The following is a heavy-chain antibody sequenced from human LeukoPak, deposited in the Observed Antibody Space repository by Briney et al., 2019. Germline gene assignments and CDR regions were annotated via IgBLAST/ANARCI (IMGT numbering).Heavy chain of an antibody. Sequence: PSETLSLTCTVSGDSISSYYWSWIRQPPGKGLEWIGYIYYSGNTNYNPSLKSRVTISVDTSKNQFSLKLSSVTAADTAVYYCARGQKYYGSGSYFNDYWGQGTLVTVSS. CDR2: IYYSGNT. J-gene: IGHJ4*02. CDR3: ARGQKYYGSGSYFNDY. V-gene: IGHV4-59*12. CDR1: GDSISSYY. D-gene: IGHD3-10*01.